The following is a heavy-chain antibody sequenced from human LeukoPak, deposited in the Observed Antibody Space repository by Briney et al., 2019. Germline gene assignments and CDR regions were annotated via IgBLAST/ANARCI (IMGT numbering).Heavy chain of an antibody. J-gene: IGHJ4*02. Sequence: GGSLILSCAASGFTFSSYGMHWVRQAPGRGLEWVAVISYDGSNKYYADSVKGRFTISRDNSKNTLYLQMNSLRAEGTAVYYCAKLYSSSSRGGYYWGQGTLVTVSS. D-gene: IGHD6-13*01. CDR3: AKLYSSSSRGGYY. V-gene: IGHV3-30*18. CDR2: ISYDGSNK. CDR1: GFTFSSYG.